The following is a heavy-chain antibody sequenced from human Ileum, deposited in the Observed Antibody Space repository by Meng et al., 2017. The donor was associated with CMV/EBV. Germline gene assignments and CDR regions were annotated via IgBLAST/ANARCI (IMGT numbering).Heavy chain of an antibody. CDR2: INSKNDGT. CDR1: GFTFSGYY. Sequence: QVQLVQSGAEVKKPGASVKVSCTTSGFTFSGYYIHWVRQAPGQGLEWMGWINSKNDGTNYARKFQGRVTMTRETSISTAHMELSGLMSDDTAVYYCVRSSGWSRFDYWGQGTLVTASS. D-gene: IGHD6-19*01. CDR3: VRSSGWSRFDY. J-gene: IGHJ4*02. V-gene: IGHV1-2*02.